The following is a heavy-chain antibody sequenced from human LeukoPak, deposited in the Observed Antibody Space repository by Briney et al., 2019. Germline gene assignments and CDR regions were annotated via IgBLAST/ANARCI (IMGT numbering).Heavy chain of an antibody. V-gene: IGHV4-38-2*01. CDR2: IYHSGST. Sequence: SETLSLTCAGSGYSISSGYYWGWFRQPPGKGLDWIGSIYHSGSTYYNPSLKSRVTISVDTSKNQFSLKLSSVTAADTAVYYCARLVVVPAAIPDNFDYWGQGTLVTVSS. CDR1: GYSISSGYY. CDR3: ARLVVVPAAIPDNFDY. J-gene: IGHJ4*02. D-gene: IGHD2-2*01.